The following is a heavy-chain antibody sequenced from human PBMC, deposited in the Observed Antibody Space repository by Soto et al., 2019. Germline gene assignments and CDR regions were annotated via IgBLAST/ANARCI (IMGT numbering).Heavy chain of an antibody. V-gene: IGHV5-51*01. D-gene: IGHD2-15*01. CDR1: GYSFTSYW. CDR3: ARHGPRVAAAHFNWFDP. Sequence: PGESVKISCKGSGYSFTSYWIGWLRQMQGKGLKWMEIIYPADSNTRYSPSFQGQVTISADKSISTAYLQWSSLKASDTAMYYCARHGPRVAAAHFNWFDPWGQGTLVTVSS. J-gene: IGHJ5*02. CDR2: IYPADSNT.